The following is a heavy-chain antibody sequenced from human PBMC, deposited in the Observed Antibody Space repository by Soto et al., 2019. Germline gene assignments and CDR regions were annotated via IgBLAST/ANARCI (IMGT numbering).Heavy chain of an antibody. D-gene: IGHD3-16*01. V-gene: IGHV4-31*03. CDR2: IYYSGST. J-gene: IGHJ4*02. Sequence: PSETLSLTCTVSGGSISSGGYYWSWIRQHPGKGLEWIEYIYYSGSTYYNPSLKSRVTISVDTSKNQFSLKLSSVTAADTAVYYCARRGDVQTFDYWGQGTLVTVSS. CDR1: GGSISSGGYY. CDR3: ARRGDVQTFDY.